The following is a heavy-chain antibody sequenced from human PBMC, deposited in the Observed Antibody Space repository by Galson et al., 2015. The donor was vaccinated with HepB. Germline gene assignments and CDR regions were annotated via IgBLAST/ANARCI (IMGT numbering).Heavy chain of an antibody. CDR2: ISSSSSTI. CDR3: ARGIAAAGRAFDI. Sequence: SLRLSCAASGFTFSSYSMNWVRQAPGKGLEWVSYISSSSSTIYYADSVKGRFTISRDNAKNSLYLQMNSLRAEDTAVYYCARGIAAAGRAFDIWGQGTMVTVSS. CDR1: GFTFSSYS. V-gene: IGHV3-48*01. D-gene: IGHD6-13*01. J-gene: IGHJ3*02.